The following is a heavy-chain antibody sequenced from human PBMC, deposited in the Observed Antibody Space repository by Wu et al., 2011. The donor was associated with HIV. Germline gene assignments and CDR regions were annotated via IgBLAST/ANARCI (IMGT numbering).Heavy chain of an antibody. CDR2: INPNSGDT. J-gene: IGHJ4*02. CDR1: GYTFSAYY. CDR3: ARGLLLYYGSGSYSDY. V-gene: IGHV1-2*02. Sequence: QVQLVQSGAEVKKPGASVKVSCKASGYTFSAYYMHWARQAPGQGLEWMGWINPNSGDTDYAQKFQGRVTMTRDTSISTAYMELSRLRSDDTAVYYCARGLLLYYGSGSYSDYWAQGTLVTVSS. D-gene: IGHD3-10*01.